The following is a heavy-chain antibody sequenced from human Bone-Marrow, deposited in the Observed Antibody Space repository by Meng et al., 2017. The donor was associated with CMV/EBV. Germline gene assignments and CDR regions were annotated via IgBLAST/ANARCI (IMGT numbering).Heavy chain of an antibody. Sequence: GGSLRLSCAASGFTFSSYAMSWVRQAPGKGLEWVSVIYSGGSSTYYADSVKGRFTISRDNSKNTLYLQMNSLRAEDTAVYYCAKHLIRDYYYYGMDVWGQGTTVTVSS. CDR2: IYSGGSST. CDR1: GFTFSSYA. CDR3: AKHLIRDYYYYGMDV. V-gene: IGHV3-23*03. D-gene: IGHD2-8*01. J-gene: IGHJ6*02.